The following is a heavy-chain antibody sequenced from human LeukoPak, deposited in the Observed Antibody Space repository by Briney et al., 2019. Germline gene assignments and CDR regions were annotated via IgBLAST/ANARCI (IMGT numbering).Heavy chain of an antibody. CDR2: ISSSSSYI. V-gene: IGHV3-21*01. CDR1: GFTFSSYS. CDR3: ARADYYYDFWSGYYS. Sequence: GGSLRLSCAASGFTFSSYSMNWVRQAPGKGLEWVSSISSSSSYIYYADSVKGRFTISRDNAKNSLYLQMNSLRAEDTAVYYCARADYYYDFWSGYYSWSQGTLVTVSS. J-gene: IGHJ4*02. D-gene: IGHD3-3*01.